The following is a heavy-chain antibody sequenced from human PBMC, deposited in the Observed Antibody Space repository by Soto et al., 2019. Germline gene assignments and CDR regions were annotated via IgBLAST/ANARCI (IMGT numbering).Heavy chain of an antibody. D-gene: IGHD6-13*01. V-gene: IGHV4-31*03. CDR2: LYYNGTT. CDR3: ARYRFCGSWSKFDY. CDR1: GVYISSSSYH. J-gene: IGHJ4*02. Sequence: QVQLQESGPGLVEPSQTLSLTCSVSGVYISSSSYHWTWIRQHPGKGLEWIGFLYYNGTTSYSPSLKGRIVISADTSNNQFSLILSSVTAADTAVYYCARYRFCGSWSKFDYWGQGILVTVSS.